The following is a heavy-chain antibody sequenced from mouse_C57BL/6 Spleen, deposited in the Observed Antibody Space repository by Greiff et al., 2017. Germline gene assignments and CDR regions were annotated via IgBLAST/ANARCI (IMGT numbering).Heavy chain of an antibody. CDR2: IDPSDSET. CDR1: GYTFTSYW. J-gene: IGHJ2*01. CDR3: ARARTTVVSFDY. V-gene: IGHV1-52*01. D-gene: IGHD1-1*01. Sequence: QVQLKQPGAELVRPGSSVKLSCKASGYTFTSYWMHWVKQRPIQGLEWIGNIDPSDSETHYNQKFKDKATLTVDKSSSTAYMQLSSLTSEDSAVXYSARARTTVVSFDYWGQGTTLTVSS.